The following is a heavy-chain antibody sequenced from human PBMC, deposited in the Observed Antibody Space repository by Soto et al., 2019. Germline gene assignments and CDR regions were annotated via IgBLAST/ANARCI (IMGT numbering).Heavy chain of an antibody. CDR1: GGSIRSSSYY. Sequence: SETLSLTCTVPGGSIRSSSYYWGWIRQPPGKGLEWIGSMFYSGRTYYNPSLKSRVTISVDTSKNQFSLKLSSVTAADTAVYYCACIFSGGYSYGFYYDGMDVWGQGTTVT. V-gene: IGHV4-39*01. D-gene: IGHD5-18*01. CDR2: MFYSGRT. CDR3: ACIFSGGYSYGFYYDGMDV. J-gene: IGHJ6*02.